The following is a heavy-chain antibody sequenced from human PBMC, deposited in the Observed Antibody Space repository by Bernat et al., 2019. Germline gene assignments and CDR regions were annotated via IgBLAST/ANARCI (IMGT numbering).Heavy chain of an antibody. D-gene: IGHD3-9*01. J-gene: IGHJ4*02. V-gene: IGHV1-24*01. CDR3: ATSPRGYDILTGYYPFDY. Sequence: QVQLVQSGAEVKKPGASVKVSCKVSGYTLTELSMHWVRQAPGKGLEWMGGFDPEDGETIYAQKFQGRVTMPEDTSTDTAYMELSSLRSEDTAVYYCATSPRGYDILTGYYPFDYWGQGTLVTVSS. CDR1: GYTLTELS. CDR2: FDPEDGET.